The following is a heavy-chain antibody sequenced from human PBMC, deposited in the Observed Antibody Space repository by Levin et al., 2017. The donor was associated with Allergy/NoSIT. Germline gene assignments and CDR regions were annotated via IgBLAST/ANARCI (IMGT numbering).Heavy chain of an antibody. CDR1: GFMFSVYY. CDR2: ISGSSTYT. CDR3: AKEGYSSAWYADN. J-gene: IGHJ4*02. D-gene: IGHD6-19*01. V-gene: IGHV3-11*05. Sequence: PGGSLRLSCAASGFMFSVYYMSWIRQAPGKGLEWISYISGSSTYTNYADSVKGRFTISRDNAKNSLYLQMNSLRGEDTAVYYCAKEGYSSAWYADNWGQGTLVTVSS.